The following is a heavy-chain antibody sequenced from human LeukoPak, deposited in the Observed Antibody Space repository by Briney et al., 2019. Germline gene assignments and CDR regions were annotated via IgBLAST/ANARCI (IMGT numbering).Heavy chain of an antibody. CDR1: GFTFSSYG. V-gene: IGHV3-33*01. CDR3: ARGGERQWLPPQYYFDY. D-gene: IGHD6-19*01. CDR2: IWYDGSNK. Sequence: GGSLRLPRAASGFTFSSYGIHWVRQAPGKGLEWVAVIWYDGSNKYYADSVKGRFTISRDNSKNTLYLQMNSLRAEDTAVYYCARGGERQWLPPQYYFDYWGGETMVTVSS. J-gene: IGHJ4*02.